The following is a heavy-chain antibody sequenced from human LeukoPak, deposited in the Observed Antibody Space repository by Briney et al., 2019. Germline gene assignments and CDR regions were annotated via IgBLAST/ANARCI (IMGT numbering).Heavy chain of an antibody. V-gene: IGHV3-33*01. J-gene: IGHJ4*02. CDR2: IWFDGSNK. CDR3: ARDRASGYYYSFDY. CDR1: GFTFSTYG. D-gene: IGHD3-22*01. Sequence: HPGGSLRLSCAASGFTFSTYGTHWVRQAPGKGLEWVGVIWFDGSNKYYADSVKGRFTISRDNSKNTLYLQMNSLRAEDTAVYFCARDRASGYYYSFDYWGQGTLVTVSS.